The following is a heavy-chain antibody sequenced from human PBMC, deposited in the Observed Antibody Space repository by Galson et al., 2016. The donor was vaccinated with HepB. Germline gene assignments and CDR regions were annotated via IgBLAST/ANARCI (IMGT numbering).Heavy chain of an antibody. D-gene: IGHD3-16*01. V-gene: IGHV4-39*01. Sequence: SETLSLTCTVSGGSISSSSYYWGWIRQPPGKGPEWIGSAYFGGSAYYNPSLKSRVTISVHSSTNQFSLKLTSVTAADTAVYYCARPPPYGGTAAFDIWGQGTMVIVSS. CDR2: AYFGGSA. J-gene: IGHJ3*02. CDR1: GGSISSSSYY. CDR3: ARPPPYGGTAAFDI.